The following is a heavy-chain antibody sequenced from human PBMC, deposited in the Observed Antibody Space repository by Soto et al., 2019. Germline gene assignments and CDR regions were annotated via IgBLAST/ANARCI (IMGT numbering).Heavy chain of an antibody. V-gene: IGHV4-4*02. CDR3: AYSSGWYRHDV. CDR2: LLHSGTT. Sequence: QVQLQESGPGLVKPSGTLSLTCAVSGDSISSPKWWTWLRQPPGKGLEWIGDLLHSGTTSYNPSLKSRVILSLYNSQNQFSPSLTSVPAADTAFYYCAYSSGWYRHDVWGQATSVTVSS. J-gene: IGHJ3*01. D-gene: IGHD6-19*01. CDR1: GDSISSPKW.